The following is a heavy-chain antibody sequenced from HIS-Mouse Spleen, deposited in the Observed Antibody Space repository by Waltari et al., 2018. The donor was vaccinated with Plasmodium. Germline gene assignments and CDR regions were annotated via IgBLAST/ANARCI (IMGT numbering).Heavy chain of an antibody. CDR3: ARDLAVAGHFDY. D-gene: IGHD6-13*01. CDR1: GNTFTGYY. V-gene: IGHV1-2*02. Sequence: VQLVQSGAEVTKPGTSVRVSCKASGNTFTGYYMPWCSQAHGQGLDRRGWNNPNRGGTSYAQKFQDRVTSTRDMSISTAYMELSRLRSDATAVYYCARDLAVAGHFDYWGQGTLVTVSS. CDR2: NNPNRGGT. J-gene: IGHJ4*02.